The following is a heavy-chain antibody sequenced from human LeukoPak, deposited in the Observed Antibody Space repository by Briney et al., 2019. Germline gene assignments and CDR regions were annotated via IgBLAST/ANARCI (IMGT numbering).Heavy chain of an antibody. J-gene: IGHJ1*01. CDR3: ALMGYGATGYFQH. CDR2: ISSSSYI. Sequence: PGGSLRLSCAASGFTFSSYSMNWVRQAPGKGLEWVSSISSSSYIYYADSVKGRFTISRDNAKNSLYLQMNSLRAEDTVVYYCALMGYGATGYFQHWGQGTLVTVSS. CDR1: GFTFSSYS. V-gene: IGHV3-21*01. D-gene: IGHD4-17*01.